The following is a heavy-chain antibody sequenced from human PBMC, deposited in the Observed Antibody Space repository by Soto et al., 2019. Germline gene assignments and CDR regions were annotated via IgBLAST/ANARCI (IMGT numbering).Heavy chain of an antibody. Sequence: EVQLVESGGRLVKPGGSLRLSCAASGFTFSSYSMNWVRQAPGKGLEWVSSISSSSSYIYYADSVKGRFTISRDNAKNSLYLQMNSLRAEDTAVYYCAREGITMARGGMDVWGQGTTVTVSS. V-gene: IGHV3-21*01. CDR2: ISSSSSYI. CDR1: GFTFSSYS. J-gene: IGHJ6*02. CDR3: AREGITMARGGMDV. D-gene: IGHD3-10*01.